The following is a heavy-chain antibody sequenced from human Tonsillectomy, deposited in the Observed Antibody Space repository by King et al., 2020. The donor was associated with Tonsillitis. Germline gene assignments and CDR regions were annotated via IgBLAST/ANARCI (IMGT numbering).Heavy chain of an antibody. CDR3: ARDRDRLSGSYYDY. J-gene: IGHJ4*02. V-gene: IGHV3-21*01. D-gene: IGHD1-26*01. CDR2: INSGTYV. Sequence: QLVQSGGGLVRPGGSLRLSCAASGLTFSSFTMNWVRRAPGKGLEWVSSINSGTYVYYADSVKGRFTISRDNANNLVYLQMTSLRVDDTAMYYCARDRDRLSGSYYDYWGQGTLVTVSS. CDR1: GLTFSSFT.